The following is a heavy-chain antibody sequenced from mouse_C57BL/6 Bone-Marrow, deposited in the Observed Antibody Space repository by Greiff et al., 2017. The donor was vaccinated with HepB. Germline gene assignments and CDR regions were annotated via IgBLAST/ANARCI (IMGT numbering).Heavy chain of an antibody. Sequence: EVMLVESGGDLVKPGGSLKLSCAASGFTFSSYGMSWVRQTPDKRLEWVATISSGGSYTYYPDSVKGRFTISRDNAKNTLYLQMSSLKSEYTAMYYCASPFGTWYFDVWGTGTTVTVSS. CDR3: ASPFGTWYFDV. V-gene: IGHV5-6*02. CDR2: ISSGGSYT. J-gene: IGHJ1*03. CDR1: GFTFSSYG. D-gene: IGHD4-1*01.